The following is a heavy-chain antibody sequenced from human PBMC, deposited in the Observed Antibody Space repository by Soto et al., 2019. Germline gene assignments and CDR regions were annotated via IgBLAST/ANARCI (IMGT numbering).Heavy chain of an antibody. CDR2: TYYRSKWYN. CDR3: AREASSIAAHYGMDV. Sequence: PSQTLSITCAISGDRVSSNSAAWDCIIHSRSRCLEWLGRTYYRSKWYNDYAVSVKSRITINPDTSKNQFSLQLNSVTPEDTAVYYCAREASSIAAHYGMDVWGQGTTVTVSS. CDR1: GDRVSSNSAA. J-gene: IGHJ6*02. V-gene: IGHV6-1*01. D-gene: IGHD6-6*01.